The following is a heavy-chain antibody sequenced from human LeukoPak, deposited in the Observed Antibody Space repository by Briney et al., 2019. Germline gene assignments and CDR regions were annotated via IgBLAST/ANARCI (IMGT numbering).Heavy chain of an antibody. CDR1: GFTFSRPA. CDR2: TSISGEKT. J-gene: IGHJ4*02. V-gene: IGHV3-23*01. CDR3: AKEEVPSDY. Sequence: PGGSLRLSCELSGFTFSRPAMSWVRQAPGKGLEWVSGTSISGEKTYYADSVQGRFTISRDNSKNTLYLQMYDLRVEDTAVLYCAKEEVPSDYWGQGILVTVSS.